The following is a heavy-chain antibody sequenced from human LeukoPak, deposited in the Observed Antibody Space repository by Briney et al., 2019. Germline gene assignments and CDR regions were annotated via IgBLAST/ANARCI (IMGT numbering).Heavy chain of an antibody. CDR3: ARGLHAVDY. J-gene: IGHJ4*02. Sequence: SETVSLTCTVSGGSISSYYWSWIRQPPGKGLEWIGYIYYSVSTNYNPSLKSRVTISVDTSKNQFSLKLSSVTAADTAVYYCARGLHAVDYWGQGTLVTVSS. D-gene: IGHD5-24*01. V-gene: IGHV4-59*01. CDR2: IYYSVST. CDR1: GGSISSYY.